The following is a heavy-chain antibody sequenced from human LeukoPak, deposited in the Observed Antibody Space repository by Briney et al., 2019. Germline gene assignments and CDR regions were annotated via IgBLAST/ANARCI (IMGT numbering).Heavy chain of an antibody. J-gene: IGHJ4*02. CDR1: GGSISSYY. CDR2: IHTTGST. D-gene: IGHD6-6*01. CDR3: ARSQIAARPVDY. V-gene: IGHV4-4*07. Sequence: SETLSLTCTVSGGSISSYYWSWIRQPAGKGLEWIGRIHTTGSTYYNPSLKSRVTISVDTSKNQFSLKLSSVTAADTAVYYCARSQIAARPVDYWGQGTLVTVSS.